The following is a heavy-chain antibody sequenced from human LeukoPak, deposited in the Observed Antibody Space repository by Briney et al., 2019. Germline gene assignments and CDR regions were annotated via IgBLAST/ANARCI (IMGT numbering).Heavy chain of an antibody. V-gene: IGHV3-23*01. CDR2: ISGSGGST. D-gene: IGHD3-22*01. J-gene: IGHJ4*02. CDR3: AKQVAPYYYDSSGYYYDY. Sequence: PGGSLRLSGAASGFTFSSYAMSWVRQAPGKGLEWVSAISGSGGSTYYADSVKGRFTISRDNSKNTLYLQMNSLRAEDTAVYYCAKQVAPYYYDSSGYYYDYWGQGTLVTVSS. CDR1: GFTFSSYA.